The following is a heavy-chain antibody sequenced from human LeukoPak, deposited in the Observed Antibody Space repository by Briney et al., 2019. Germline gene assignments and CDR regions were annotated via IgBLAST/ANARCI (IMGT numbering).Heavy chain of an antibody. V-gene: IGHV3-7*01. J-gene: IGHJ4*02. CDR2: INQDGSEK. D-gene: IGHD3-22*01. CDR1: GFTFSSYW. CDR3: ARDRALYDSRRGYYYTEDDY. Sequence: GGSLRLSCAASGFTFSSYWMSWVRQAPGKGLEWVANINQDGSEKYYVDSVKGRFTISRDNAKSSLYLQMNSLRADDAAVYYCARDRALYDSRRGYYYTEDDYWGQGTLVTVSS.